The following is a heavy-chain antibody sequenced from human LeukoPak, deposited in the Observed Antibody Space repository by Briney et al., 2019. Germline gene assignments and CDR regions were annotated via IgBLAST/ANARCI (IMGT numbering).Heavy chain of an antibody. Sequence: PGGSLRLSCAASGLTVSSEYLAWVRQAPGKGLEWISVIYGAGATYYADSVQGRFTISRDTYSNALYLQMNSLRVEDTAVYHCARLLPASRHYFDYWGQGTLVTVSS. CDR1: GLTVSSEY. CDR2: IYGAGAT. V-gene: IGHV3-53*01. CDR3: ARLLPASRHYFDY. J-gene: IGHJ4*02. D-gene: IGHD2-15*01.